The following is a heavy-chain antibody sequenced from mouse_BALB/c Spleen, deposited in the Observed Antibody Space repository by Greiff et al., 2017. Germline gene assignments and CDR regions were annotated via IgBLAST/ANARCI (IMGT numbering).Heavy chain of an antibody. Sequence: VKLMESGAELMKPGASVKISCKATGYTFSSYWIEWVKQRPGHGLEWIGEILPGSGSTNYNEKFKGKATFTADTSSNTAYMQLSSLTSEDSAVYYCARPPTMTWFAYWGQGTLVTVSA. J-gene: IGHJ3*01. CDR2: ILPGSGST. D-gene: IGHD2-10*01. CDR3: ARPPTMTWFAY. CDR1: GYTFSSYW. V-gene: IGHV1-9*01.